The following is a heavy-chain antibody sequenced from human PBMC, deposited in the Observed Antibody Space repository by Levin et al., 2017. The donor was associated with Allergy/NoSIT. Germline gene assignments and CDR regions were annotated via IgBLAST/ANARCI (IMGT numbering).Heavy chain of an antibody. CDR2: ISSSSSYI. Sequence: GGSLRLSFASSFFPFLLSLLPFFLPSPLKGLEWVSSISSSSSYIYYADSVKGRFTISRDNAKNSLYLQMNSLRAEDTAVYYCGVVAATPSYYWGQGTLVTVSS. CDR3: GVVAATPSYY. CDR1: FFPFLLSL. J-gene: IGHJ4*02. D-gene: IGHD2-15*01. V-gene: IGHV3-21*01.